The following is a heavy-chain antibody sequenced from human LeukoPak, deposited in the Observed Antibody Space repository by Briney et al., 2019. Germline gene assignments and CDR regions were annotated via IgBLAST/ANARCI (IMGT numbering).Heavy chain of an antibody. D-gene: IGHD4-17*01. CDR3: AKGTSYGDVTPFDP. CDR1: GFTFGDYA. Sequence: GGSLRLSCTASGFTFGDYAMSWFRQAPGKGLEWVGFIRSKAYGGTTEYAASVKGRFTISRDDSKSIAYLQMNSLRAEDTAVYYCAKGTSYGDVTPFDPWGQGTLVTVSS. V-gene: IGHV3-49*03. CDR2: IRSKAYGGTT. J-gene: IGHJ5*02.